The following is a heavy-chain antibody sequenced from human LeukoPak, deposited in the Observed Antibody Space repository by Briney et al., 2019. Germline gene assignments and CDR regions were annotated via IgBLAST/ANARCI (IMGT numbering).Heavy chain of an antibody. CDR2: IYTSGST. CDR3: ARRIGATSDI. J-gene: IGHJ3*02. V-gene: IGHV4-61*02. Sequence: SQTLSLTCTVSGGSISSGSYYWSWIRQPPGKGLEWIGRIYTSGSTNYNPSLKSRVTISVDTSKNQFSLKLSSVTAADTRVYYCARRIGATSDIWGQGTMVTVSS. CDR1: GGSISSGSYY.